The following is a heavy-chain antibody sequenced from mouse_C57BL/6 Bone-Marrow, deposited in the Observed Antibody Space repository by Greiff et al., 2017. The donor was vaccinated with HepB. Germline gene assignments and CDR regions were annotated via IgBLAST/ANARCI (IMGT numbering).Heavy chain of an antibody. Sequence: LQESGAELARPGASVKLSCKASGYTFTSYGISWVKQRTGQGLEWIGEIYPRSGNTYYNEKFKGKATLTADKSSSTAYMELRSLTSEDSAVYFCARRPSYYGVMDYWGQGTSVTVSS. V-gene: IGHV1-81*01. J-gene: IGHJ4*01. D-gene: IGHD2-10*01. CDR2: IYPRSGNT. CDR1: GYTFTSYG. CDR3: ARRPSYYGVMDY.